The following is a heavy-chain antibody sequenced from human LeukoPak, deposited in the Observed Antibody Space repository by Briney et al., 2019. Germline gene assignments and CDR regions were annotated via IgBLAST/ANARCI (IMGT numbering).Heavy chain of an antibody. D-gene: IGHD1-1*01. J-gene: IGHJ5*02. V-gene: IGHV1-69*13. CDR1: GGTLRSYT. Sequence: GASVKVSCKASGGTLRSYTINWVRQAPGQGLEWMGGIIPIFGTPNYAQKFQGRLTINVGESKNTAYMDLRSLRSEDTAVYFCARFAASTGHFDPWGQGTLVSVSS. CDR3: ARFAASTGHFDP. CDR2: IIPIFGTP.